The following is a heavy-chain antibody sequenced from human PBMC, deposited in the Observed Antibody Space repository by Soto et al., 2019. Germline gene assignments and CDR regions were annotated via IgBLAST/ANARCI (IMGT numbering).Heavy chain of an antibody. J-gene: IGHJ5*02. Sequence: VGSLRLSCAASGFTFSSYSMNWVRQAPGKGLEWVSYISSSSSTIYYADSVKGRFTISRDNAKNSLYLQMNSLRDEDTAVYYCARDRTTVSRGLFDPWGQGTLVTVSS. D-gene: IGHD4-4*01. V-gene: IGHV3-48*02. CDR3: ARDRTTVSRGLFDP. CDR2: ISSSSSTI. CDR1: GFTFSSYS.